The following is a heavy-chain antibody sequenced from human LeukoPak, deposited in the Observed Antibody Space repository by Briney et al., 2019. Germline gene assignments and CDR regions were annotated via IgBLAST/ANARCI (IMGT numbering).Heavy chain of an antibody. Sequence: KAGGSLRLSCAASGFTFSDYYMSWIRQAPGKGLEWVSYISSSSSYTNYAGSVKGRFTISRDNAKNSLYLQLNSLTAEDTAVYYCAIGYKSAYSWDYWGQGTLVTVSS. CDR1: GFTFSDYY. J-gene: IGHJ4*02. V-gene: IGHV3-11*06. CDR2: ISSSSSYT. D-gene: IGHD3-16*01. CDR3: AIGYKSAYSWDY.